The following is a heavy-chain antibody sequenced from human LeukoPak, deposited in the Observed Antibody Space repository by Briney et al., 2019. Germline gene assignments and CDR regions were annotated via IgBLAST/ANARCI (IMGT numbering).Heavy chain of an antibody. CDR1: GGTFSSYA. Sequence: ASVKVSCKASGGTFSSYAISWVRQAPGQGLEWMGGIIPIFGTANYAQKFQGRVTMTRDMSTSTVYMELSSLRSEDTAVYYCARASYCSGGSCLVPWFDPWGQGTLVTVSS. V-gene: IGHV1-69*05. CDR2: IIPIFGTA. D-gene: IGHD2-15*01. J-gene: IGHJ5*02. CDR3: ARASYCSGGSCLVPWFDP.